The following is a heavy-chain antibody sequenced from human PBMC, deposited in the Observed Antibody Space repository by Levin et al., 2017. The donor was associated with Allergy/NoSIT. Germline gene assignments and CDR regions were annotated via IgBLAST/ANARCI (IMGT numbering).Heavy chain of an antibody. J-gene: IGHJ4*02. CDR3: APSPKSNYGSGNFDS. CDR2: IYWDDDK. D-gene: IGHD3-10*01. CDR1: GFSLTTSGVG. Sequence: SGPTLVKPTQTLTLTCTFSGFSLTTSGVGVGWIRQPPGKALEWLALIYWDDDKRYSPSLKSRPTITKDTSKNQVVLTMTNEDPVDTGTYVCAPSPKSNYGSGNFDSWGQGTLVTVSS. V-gene: IGHV2-5*02.